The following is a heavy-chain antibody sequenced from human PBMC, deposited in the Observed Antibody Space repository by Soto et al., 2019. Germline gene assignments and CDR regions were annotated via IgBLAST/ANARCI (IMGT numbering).Heavy chain of an antibody. D-gene: IGHD2-15*01. CDR3: VRAGACGGGTCSSDYFQY. CDR2: TRNKHNSFTT. CDR1: GFTFSDHY. Sequence: EVQLVESGGGLVQPGGSLRLSCVVSGFTFSDHYMDWVIQAPGTGLEWVGRTRNKHNSFTTEYAASGKGRFAISRDDSKNSLYLQMNSLKTEDTAVYYCVRAGACGGGTCSSDYFQYWGRGSLVTVSS. J-gene: IGHJ4*02. V-gene: IGHV3-72*01.